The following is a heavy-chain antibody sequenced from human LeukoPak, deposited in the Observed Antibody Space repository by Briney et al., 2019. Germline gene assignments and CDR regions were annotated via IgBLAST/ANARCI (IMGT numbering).Heavy chain of an antibody. Sequence: SETLSLTCGVSGGSVSSTNWWTWIRQPPEKVLEWIGEVHLDGRTNFNPSLKSRLTMSVDLSENHVSLKLTSVTAADTAVYYCAREGGFYRPLDYSGQGTLVTVSS. CDR1: GGSVSSTNW. CDR3: AREGGFYRPLDY. V-gene: IGHV4-4*02. D-gene: IGHD6-25*01. J-gene: IGHJ4*02. CDR2: VHLDGRT.